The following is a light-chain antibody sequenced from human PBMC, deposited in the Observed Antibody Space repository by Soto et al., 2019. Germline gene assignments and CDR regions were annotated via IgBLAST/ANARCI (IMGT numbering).Light chain of an antibody. CDR2: GAS. CDR3: QQFGSSPGFT. Sequence: EIVLTQSPGTLSLSPGERATLSCRASQSINSRYLAWYQQKPGQAPRLLIYGASSRATGIPDRFSGSGSWTDFTLTISRPEPEDFAVYDCQQFGSSPGFTFGPGTKVYIK. V-gene: IGKV3-20*01. CDR1: QSINSRY. J-gene: IGKJ3*01.